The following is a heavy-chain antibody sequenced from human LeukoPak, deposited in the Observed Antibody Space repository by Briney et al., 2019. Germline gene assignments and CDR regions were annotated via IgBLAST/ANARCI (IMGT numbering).Heavy chain of an antibody. CDR3: ARVNWNDGGGAFDI. CDR2: IYYSGST. J-gene: IGHJ3*02. Sequence: SETLSLTCTVSGGSISSYYWSWIRQPPGKGLEWIGYIYYSGSTNYNPSLKSRVTISVDTSKNQFSLKLSSVTAADTAVYYCARVNWNDGGGAFDIWGQGTTVTVSS. D-gene: IGHD1-1*01. CDR1: GGSISSYY. V-gene: IGHV4-59*01.